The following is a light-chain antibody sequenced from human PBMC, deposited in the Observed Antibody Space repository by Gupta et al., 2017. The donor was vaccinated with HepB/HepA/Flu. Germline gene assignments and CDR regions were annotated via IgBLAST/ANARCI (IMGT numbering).Light chain of an antibody. CDR1: QSVLYSSNNKNY. CDR2: WAS. CDR3: QQYYSTPAWT. V-gene: IGKV4-1*01. J-gene: IGKJ1*01. Sequence: DIVMTQSPDSLAVSLGERATINCKSSQSVLYSSNNKNYLAWYQQKPGQPPKLLIYWASTRESGVPHRFSGSGSGTDFTLTISSLQAEDVAVYYCQQYYSTPAWTFGQGTKVEI.